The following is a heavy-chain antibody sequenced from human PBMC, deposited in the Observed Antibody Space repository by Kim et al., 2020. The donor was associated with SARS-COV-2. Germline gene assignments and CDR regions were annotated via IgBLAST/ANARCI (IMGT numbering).Heavy chain of an antibody. CDR2: IKSKTDGGTT. CDR1: GFTFSNAW. Sequence: GGSLRLSCAASGFTFSNAWMSWVRQAPGKGLEWVGRIKSKTDGGTTDYAAPVKGRFTISRDDSKNTLYLQMNSLKTEDTAVYYCTTASSVPGPDSSGYYRTAADSWGQGTLVTVSS. CDR3: TTASSVPGPDSSGYYRTAADS. D-gene: IGHD3-22*01. J-gene: IGHJ4*02. V-gene: IGHV3-15*01.